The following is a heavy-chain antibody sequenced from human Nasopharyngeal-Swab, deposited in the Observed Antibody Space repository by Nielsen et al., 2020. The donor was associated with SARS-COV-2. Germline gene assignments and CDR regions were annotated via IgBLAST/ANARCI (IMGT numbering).Heavy chain of an antibody. J-gene: IGHJ4*01. D-gene: IGHD6-13*01. CDR2: IYYNGNT. CDR3: VRSSSWYYFDY. CDR1: GDTITYSTCY. Sequence: GTLSRTGTASGDTITYSTCYWCWMGEATGKGPKWSGDIYYNGNTYQNPSLKSRLTISVDKSKNQFSLQLSSVTAADTAVYYCVRSSSWYYFDYWAPRTQVTVSS. V-gene: IGHV4-39*01.